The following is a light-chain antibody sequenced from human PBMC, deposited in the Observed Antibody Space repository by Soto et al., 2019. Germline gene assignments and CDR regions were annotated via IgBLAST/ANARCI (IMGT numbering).Light chain of an antibody. CDR2: EVT. J-gene: IGLJ1*01. CDR1: SSDVGIYNY. Sequence: QSVLTQPASVSGSPGQSIAISCTGSSSDVGIYNYVSWYQQHPGKVPKLIIYEVTNRPSGVSNRFSGSKSGNTASLTISGLQAEDEADYSCSSYTTRSTRVFGTGTKVTVL. CDR3: SSYTTRSTRV. V-gene: IGLV2-14*01.